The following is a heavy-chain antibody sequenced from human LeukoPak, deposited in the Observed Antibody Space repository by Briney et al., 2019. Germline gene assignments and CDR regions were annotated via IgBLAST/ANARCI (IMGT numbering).Heavy chain of an antibody. CDR1: GYTFTSYD. Sequence: GASVKVSCKASGYTFTSYDINWVRQATGQGLEWMGWMNPNSGNTGYAQNFQGRVTMTRNTSISTAYMELSSLRSEATAVYYCAIGQQLVRGAFDIWGQGTMVTVSS. J-gene: IGHJ3*02. CDR2: MNPNSGNT. CDR3: AIGQQLVRGAFDI. V-gene: IGHV1-8*01. D-gene: IGHD6-13*01.